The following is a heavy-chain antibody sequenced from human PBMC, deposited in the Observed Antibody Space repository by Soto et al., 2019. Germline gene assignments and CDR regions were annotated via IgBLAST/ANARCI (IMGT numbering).Heavy chain of an antibody. Sequence: VQLVESGGGVVQPGRSLRLSCAASGLTFSDYAMHWVRQAPGKGLEWVAVVSHDGRNTHYADSVKGRFTISRDSSKNTVSLEMTSLRTEDTAVYYCAKGGRQWLVTSDFNYWGQGALVTVSS. CDR3: AKGGRQWLVTSDFNY. CDR1: GLTFSDYA. V-gene: IGHV3-30*18. CDR2: VSHDGRNT. D-gene: IGHD6-19*01. J-gene: IGHJ4*02.